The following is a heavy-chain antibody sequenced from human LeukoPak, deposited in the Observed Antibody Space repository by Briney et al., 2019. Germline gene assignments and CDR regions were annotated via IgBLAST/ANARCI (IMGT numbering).Heavy chain of an antibody. CDR1: GGSISSYY. J-gene: IGHJ5*02. Sequence: SETLSLTCTVSGGSISSYYWSWIRQPPGKGLEWIGYIYYSGSTNYNPSLKSRVTISVDTTKNQFSLKLSSVTTADTAVYYCARDFNYDSSGYLYNWFDPWGQGTLVTVSS. CDR3: ARDFNYDSSGYLYNWFDP. CDR2: IYYSGST. V-gene: IGHV4-59*01. D-gene: IGHD3-22*01.